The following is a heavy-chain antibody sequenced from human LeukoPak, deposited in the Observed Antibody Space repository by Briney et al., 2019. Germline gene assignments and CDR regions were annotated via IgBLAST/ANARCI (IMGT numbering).Heavy chain of an antibody. J-gene: IGHJ4*02. CDR1: GYTFTSYG. Sequence: ASVKVSCKASGYTFTSYGISWVRQAPGQGLEWMGWISAYSGNPKYAQKLQGRVTMTTDTSTSTANMELRSLRSDDTAVYYCARGAASGYDYGDYWGQGTLVTVSS. V-gene: IGHV1-18*01. CDR3: ARGAASGYDYGDY. CDR2: ISAYSGNP. D-gene: IGHD2-2*01.